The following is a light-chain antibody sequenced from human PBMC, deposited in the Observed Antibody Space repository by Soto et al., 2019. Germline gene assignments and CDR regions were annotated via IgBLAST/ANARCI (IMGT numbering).Light chain of an antibody. CDR3: CSYARSSTYV. Sequence: QSVLTQPASVSGSPGQWITISCIGTSSDVGGYNYVSWYQQHPGKAPKLMIYEVSNRPSGVSNRFSGSKSGNTASLTISGLQAEDEADYYCCSYARSSTYVFGNGTKVTVL. CDR2: EVS. CDR1: SSDVGGYNY. V-gene: IGLV2-14*03. J-gene: IGLJ1*01.